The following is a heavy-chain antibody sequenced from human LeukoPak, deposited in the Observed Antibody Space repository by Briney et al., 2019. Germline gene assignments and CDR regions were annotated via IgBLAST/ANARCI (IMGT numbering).Heavy chain of an antibody. J-gene: IGHJ6*03. V-gene: IGHV1-8*01. D-gene: IGHD4-17*01. CDR1: GYTFTSYD. CDR2: MNPNSGNT. CDR3: ARVKVGGLRTYYMDV. Sequence: GASVKVSCKASGYTFTSYDINWVRQATGQGLEWMGWMNPNSGNTGYAQKFQGRVTMTRNTSISTVYMELSSLRSEDTAVYYCARVKVGGLRTYYMDVWGKGTTVTISS.